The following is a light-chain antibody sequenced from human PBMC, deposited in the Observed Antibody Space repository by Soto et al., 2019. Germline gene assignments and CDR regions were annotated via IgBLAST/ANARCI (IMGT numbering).Light chain of an antibody. J-gene: IGKJ1*01. Sequence: DIVMTQSPDPLAVSLGERATINCKSSQSVLYSSNNKNYLAWYQHKPGQPPKLLIYWASTRESGVPGRFSGSRPGTDFTLTISSLQAEDVAIYYCQQYYSTPWTFGQGTKEEIK. CDR2: WAS. V-gene: IGKV4-1*01. CDR3: QQYYSTPWT. CDR1: QSVLYSSNNKNY.